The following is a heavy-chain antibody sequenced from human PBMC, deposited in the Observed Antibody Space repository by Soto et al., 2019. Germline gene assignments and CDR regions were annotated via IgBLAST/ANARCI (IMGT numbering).Heavy chain of an antibody. CDR2: ISGSGLST. J-gene: IGHJ2*01. CDR3: AKEPVGPDWYFDL. Sequence: DVQLLESGGGLVQPGGSLRLSCAASGFTFRSYAMSWVRQAPGKGLEWVSGISGSGLSTHYADSVKGRFTVSRDNSKNTLYLQMHSLRAEDTAVYNCAKEPVGPDWYFDLWGRGTLVTVSS. V-gene: IGHV3-23*01. CDR1: GFTFRSYA.